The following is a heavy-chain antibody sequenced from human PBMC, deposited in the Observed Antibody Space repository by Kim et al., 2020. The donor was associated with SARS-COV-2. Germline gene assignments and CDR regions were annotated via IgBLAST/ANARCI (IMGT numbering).Heavy chain of an antibody. CDR1: GFTFSDAW. Sequence: GGSLRLSCVASGFTFSDAWMSWVRQAPGKGLEWVGRIKRKTDGGTTDYATPVKGRFAISRDDSKNTLYLQVNSLKSEDTAVYYCATDRGTRYYDDRGVDSWGQGSLVTVSS. CDR2: IKRKTDGGTT. J-gene: IGHJ4*02. D-gene: IGHD3-22*01. CDR3: ATDRGTRYYDDRGVDS. V-gene: IGHV3-15*01.